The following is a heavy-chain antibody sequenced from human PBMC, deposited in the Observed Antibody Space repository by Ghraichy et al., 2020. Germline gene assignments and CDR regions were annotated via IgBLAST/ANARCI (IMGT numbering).Heavy chain of an antibody. CDR3: VRSGDVLVGLELDS. J-gene: IGHJ4*02. CDR1: GGSISGYY. V-gene: IGHV4-59*08. CDR2: VHYSGST. D-gene: IGHD3-9*01. Sequence: SETLSLTCTVSGGSISGYYWSWIRQTPGKGLEWIGYVHYSGSTDYNPSFRSRVPVSRDTSKNQFSLKLRSVTASDTAGYYCVRSGDVLVGLELDSWGQGALVTFSS.